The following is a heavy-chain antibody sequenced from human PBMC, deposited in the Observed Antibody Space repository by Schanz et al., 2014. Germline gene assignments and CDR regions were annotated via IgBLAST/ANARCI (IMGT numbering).Heavy chain of an antibody. Sequence: EVQLVESGGGLVEPGGSLRLSCASSGFSFTTYAMSWVRQAPGKGLEWVSSISGDHRNTFYADSVKGRFTISRDNSKNTLYLQMNSLRAEDTAVYYCARGGPAYYFDDWGQGTLVTVSS. CDR2: ISGDHRNT. J-gene: IGHJ4*02. CDR1: GFSFTTYA. CDR3: ARGGPAYYFDD. V-gene: IGHV3-23*04.